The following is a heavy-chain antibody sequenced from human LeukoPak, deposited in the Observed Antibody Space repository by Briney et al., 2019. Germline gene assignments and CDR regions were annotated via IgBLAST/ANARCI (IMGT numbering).Heavy chain of an antibody. CDR3: ARGGYDILTGTSFFDP. CDR2: IWYDGSNE. Sequence: GGSLRLSCAASGFTFSTYGMHWVRQAPGKGLEWVAVIWYDGSNENYADSVKGRFTISRDNSKNTLYLQMNSLRAEDTAVYYCARGGYDILTGTSFFDPWGQGTLVTVSS. V-gene: IGHV3-33*01. CDR1: GFTFSTYG. J-gene: IGHJ5*02. D-gene: IGHD3-9*01.